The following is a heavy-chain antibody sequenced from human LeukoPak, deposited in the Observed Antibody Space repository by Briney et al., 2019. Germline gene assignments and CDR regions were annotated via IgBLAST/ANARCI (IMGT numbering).Heavy chain of an antibody. J-gene: IGHJ4*02. V-gene: IGHV3-30-3*01. CDR2: ISYDGSNK. CDR1: GFTFSSYA. CDR3: ARGDYFDY. Sequence: GGSLRLTCAASGFTFSSYAMHWVRQAPGKGLEWVAVISYDGSNKYYADSVKGRFTISRDNSKNTLYLQMNSLRAEDTAVYYCARGDYFDYWGQGTLVTVSS.